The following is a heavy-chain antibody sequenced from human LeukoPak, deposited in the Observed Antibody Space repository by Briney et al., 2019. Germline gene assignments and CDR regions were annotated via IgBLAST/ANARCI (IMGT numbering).Heavy chain of an antibody. CDR1: GFTFSSYA. V-gene: IGHV3-30*04. Sequence: GGSLRLSCAASGFTFSSYAMHWVRQAPGKGLEWVAVISYDGSNKYYADSVKGRFIISRDNSKNTLYLQMNSLRAEDTAVHYCARESSGWYDDAFDIWGQGTMVTVSS. D-gene: IGHD6-19*01. J-gene: IGHJ3*02. CDR2: ISYDGSNK. CDR3: ARESSGWYDDAFDI.